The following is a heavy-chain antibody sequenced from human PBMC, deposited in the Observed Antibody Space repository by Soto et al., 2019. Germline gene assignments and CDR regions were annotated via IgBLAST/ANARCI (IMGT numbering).Heavy chain of an antibody. J-gene: IGHJ4*02. CDR1: GFTFSSYA. CDR3: ARDRLDVVVPAAILAY. D-gene: IGHD2-2*02. CDR2: ISYDGSNK. V-gene: IGHV3-30-3*01. Sequence: SLRLSCAASGFTFSSYAMHWVRQAPGKGLEWVAVISYDGSNKYYADSVKGRFTISRDNSKNTLYLQMNSLRAEDTAVFYCARDRLDVVVPAAILAYWGQGTLVTVSS.